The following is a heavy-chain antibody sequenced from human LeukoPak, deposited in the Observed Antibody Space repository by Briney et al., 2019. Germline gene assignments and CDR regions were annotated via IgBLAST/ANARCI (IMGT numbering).Heavy chain of an antibody. CDR2: IYNSGGT. Sequence: SETLSLTCTVSGASIIIFYSRWIRHPAGRGLEWIGRIYNSGGTNDNPSLKSRVTMSIDTSKNQFSLKLYSVTAADTAVYYCVTDRSRCYDYWGQGILVTVSS. CDR1: GASIIIFY. CDR3: VTDRSRCYDY. V-gene: IGHV4-4*07. J-gene: IGHJ4*02. D-gene: IGHD4/OR15-4a*01.